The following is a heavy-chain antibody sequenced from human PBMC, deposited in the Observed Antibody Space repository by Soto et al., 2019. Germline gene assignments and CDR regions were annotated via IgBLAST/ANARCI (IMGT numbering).Heavy chain of an antibody. CDR3: ARELPKGYYYDSSGYPEWGNGMDV. Sequence: GGSLRLSCAASGFTFSSYAMHWVRKAPGKGLEWVAVISYDGSNKYYADSVKGRFTISRDNSKNTLYLQMNSLRAEDTAVYYCARELPKGYYYDSSGYPEWGNGMDVWGQGTTVTVSS. D-gene: IGHD3-22*01. J-gene: IGHJ6*02. CDR1: GFTFSSYA. CDR2: ISYDGSNK. V-gene: IGHV3-30-3*01.